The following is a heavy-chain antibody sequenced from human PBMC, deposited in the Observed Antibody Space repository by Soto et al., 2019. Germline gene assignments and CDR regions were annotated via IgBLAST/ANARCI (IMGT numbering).Heavy chain of an antibody. CDR3: ARAGPYSPGAGYYYYYYGMDV. J-gene: IGHJ6*02. D-gene: IGHD2-21*01. CDR2: ISAYNGNT. Sequence: GASVKVSCKASGYTFTSYGISWVRQAPGQGLEWMGWISAYNGNTNYAQKLQGRVTMTTDTSTSTAYMELRSLRSDDTAVYYCARAGPYSPGAGYYYYYYGMDVWGQGTTVTVSS. V-gene: IGHV1-18*01. CDR1: GYTFTSYG.